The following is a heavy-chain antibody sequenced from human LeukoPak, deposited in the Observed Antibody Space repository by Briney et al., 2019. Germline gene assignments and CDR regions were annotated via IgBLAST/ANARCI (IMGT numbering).Heavy chain of an antibody. CDR2: ISTSGSTI. Sequence: PGGSLRLSCAASGFTFSSYEMNWVRQVPGEGLDWISYISTSGSTIYYADSVKGRFTISRDNAKNSLYLQMNSLRAEDAAVYYCAGPSRPYRSSEYFQHWGQGTLVIVSS. D-gene: IGHD6-13*01. CDR3: AGPSRPYRSSEYFQH. V-gene: IGHV3-48*03. J-gene: IGHJ1*01. CDR1: GFTFSSYE.